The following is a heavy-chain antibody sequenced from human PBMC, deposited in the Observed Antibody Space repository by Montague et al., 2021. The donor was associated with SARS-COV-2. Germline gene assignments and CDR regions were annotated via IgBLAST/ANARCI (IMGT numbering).Heavy chain of an antibody. CDR3: ARGRDSGTYFGTKYYFQYGLDV. D-gene: IGHD3-10*01. J-gene: IGHJ6*02. CDR2: VDRSGTA. Sequence: SETLSLTCDFSDGSVSAYFWSWARQLPRKGLEWIWQVDRSGTAHYSPSLQSRLTLSVATSNNQVSLNLTSVTATDTATYYCARGRDSGTYFGTKYYFQYGLDVWGQGTTVTVSS. CDR1: DGSVSAYF. V-gene: IGHV4-34*01.